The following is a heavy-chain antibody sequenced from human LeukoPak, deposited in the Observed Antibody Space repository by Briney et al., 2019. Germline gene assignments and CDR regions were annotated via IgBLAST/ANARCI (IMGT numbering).Heavy chain of an antibody. CDR2: MNPNSGNT. CDR3: ARVTVPDCLPY. Sequence: GASVQVSCKDSGYTFTSYDINWVRQATGQGLEWMGWMNPNSGNTGYAQKFQGRVTMTRNTTISTAYMELSSLRSEDTAVYYCARVTVPDCLPYWGQGTLVTVSS. D-gene: IGHD2-21*01. J-gene: IGHJ4*02. V-gene: IGHV1-8*01. CDR1: GYTFTSYD.